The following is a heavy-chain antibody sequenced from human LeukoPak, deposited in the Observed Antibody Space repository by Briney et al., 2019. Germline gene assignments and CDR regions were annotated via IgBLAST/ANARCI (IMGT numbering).Heavy chain of an antibody. CDR1: GGSISGDY. CDR3: ARDTADDAFDI. V-gene: IGHV4-59*01. Sequence: PSGTLSLTCIVSGGSISGDYWSWIRQPPGKGLEWIGYIYDSGSTNYNPSLKSRVTMSLDTSKNQFYLKLSSVTAADTAVYYCARDTADDAFDIWGQGTMVTVSS. CDR2: IYDSGST. J-gene: IGHJ3*02.